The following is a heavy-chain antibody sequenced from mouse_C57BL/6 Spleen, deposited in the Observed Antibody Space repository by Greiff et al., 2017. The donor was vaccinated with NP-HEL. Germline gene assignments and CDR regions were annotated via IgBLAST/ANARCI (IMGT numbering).Heavy chain of an antibody. J-gene: IGHJ4*01. CDR2: IDPSDSET. Sequence: QVQLKQSGAELVRPGSSVKLSCKASGYTFTGYWTHWVKQRPIQGLEWIGNIDPSDSETHYNQKFKDKATLTVDKSSSTAYMQLSSLTSEDSAVYYCARNDGYHSRAMDYWGQGTSVTVSS. V-gene: IGHV1-52*01. D-gene: IGHD2-3*01. CDR3: ARNDGYHSRAMDY. CDR1: GYTFTGYW.